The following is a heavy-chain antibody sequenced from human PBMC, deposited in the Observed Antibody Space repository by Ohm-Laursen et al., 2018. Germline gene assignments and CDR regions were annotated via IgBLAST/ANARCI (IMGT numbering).Heavy chain of an antibody. D-gene: IGHD5-18*01. CDR3: ARVEYSYGPVDY. CDR2: IIPIFGTA. CDR1: GYTFTKYG. V-gene: IGHV1-69*06. J-gene: IGHJ4*02. Sequence: SSVKVSCKSSGYTFTKYGITWVRQAPGQGLEWMGGIIPIFGTANYAQKFQGRVTITADKSTSTAYMELSSLRSEDTAVYYCARVEYSYGPVDYWGQGTLVTVSS.